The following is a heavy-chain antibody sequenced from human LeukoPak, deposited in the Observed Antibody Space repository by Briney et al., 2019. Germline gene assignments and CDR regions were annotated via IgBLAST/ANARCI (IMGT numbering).Heavy chain of an antibody. CDR1: GGTFSSYA. CDR2: TIPIFGTA. D-gene: IGHD2-15*01. V-gene: IGHV1-69*05. J-gene: IGHJ4*02. Sequence: VASVKVSCKASGGTFSSYAISWVRQAPGQGLEWMGRTIPIFGTANCAQKFQGRVTITTDESTSTAYMELSSLRSEDTAVYYCARQAGYCSGGSCYPDYDYWGQGTLVTVSS. CDR3: ARQAGYCSGGSCYPDYDY.